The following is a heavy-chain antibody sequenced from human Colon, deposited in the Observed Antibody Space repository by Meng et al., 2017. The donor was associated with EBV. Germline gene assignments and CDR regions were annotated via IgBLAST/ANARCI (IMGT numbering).Heavy chain of an antibody. CDR3: ASFDHIPRRNYFDY. V-gene: IGHV4-34*01. CDR1: GGSFSGHY. Sequence: QVHRHQRGAGVLKPSETLSLTCAVYGGSFSGHYWSWIRQPPGKGLEWIGYIHHSGSAYYNPSLKSRVSISVDTSKNQFSLNLNSMTAADTAVYYCASFDHIPRRNYFDYWGQGTLVTVSS. J-gene: IGHJ4*02. D-gene: IGHD2-21*01. CDR2: IHHSGSA.